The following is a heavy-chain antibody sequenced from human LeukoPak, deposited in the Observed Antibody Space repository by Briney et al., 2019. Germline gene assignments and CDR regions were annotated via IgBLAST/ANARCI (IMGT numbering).Heavy chain of an antibody. V-gene: IGHV4-4*07. D-gene: IGHD4-17*01. CDR3: ARGTTDYGDYYFDY. CDR1: GGSISSYY. Sequence: PSETLSLTCTVSGGSISSYYWSWIRQPAGKGLEWIGRIYTSGSTNYNPSLKSRVTMSVDTSKNQFSLKLSSLTPADTAVYYCARGTTDYGDYYFDYWGQGTLVTVSS. J-gene: IGHJ4*02. CDR2: IYTSGST.